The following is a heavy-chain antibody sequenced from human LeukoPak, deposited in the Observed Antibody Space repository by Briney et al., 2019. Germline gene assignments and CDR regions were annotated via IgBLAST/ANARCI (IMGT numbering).Heavy chain of an antibody. J-gene: IGHJ2*01. CDR3: ARGQGVAARLQH. D-gene: IGHD6-19*01. CDR1: GYTFTGYY. V-gene: IGHV1-2*04. CDR2: INPNSGGT. Sequence: ASVKVSCKASGYTFTGYYMHWVRQAPGQGLEWMGWINPNSGGTNYAQKFQGWVTMTRDTSISTAYMELSRLRSDDTAVYYCARGQGVAARLQHWGRGTLVTVSS.